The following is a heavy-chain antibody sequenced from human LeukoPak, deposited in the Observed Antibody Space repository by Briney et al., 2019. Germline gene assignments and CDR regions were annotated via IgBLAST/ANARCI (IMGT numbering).Heavy chain of an antibody. CDR2: ISGDGGST. CDR3: AKNADSGYEAVDY. V-gene: IGHV3-23*01. J-gene: IGHJ4*02. D-gene: IGHD5-12*01. Sequence: GGSLRLSCAASGLTFSGYGMHWVRQAPGKGLEWVSGISGDGGSTYYADSVKGRFTISRDNSRNTLYLQMNSLRAEDTAVYYCAKNADSGYEAVDYWGQGTLVTVSS. CDR1: GLTFSGYG.